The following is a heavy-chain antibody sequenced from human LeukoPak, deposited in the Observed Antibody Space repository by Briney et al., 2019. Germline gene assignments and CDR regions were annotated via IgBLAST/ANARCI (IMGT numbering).Heavy chain of an antibody. CDR2: ISSTRTSI. Sequence: SGGSLRLSCAASGFTFSSYDMTWVRQAPGRGLEWVSYISSTRTSISYADSVKGRFTVSRDNAERSLYLQMNSLRVEDTGIYYCARGGAARPDYWGQGVLVTVAS. D-gene: IGHD6-6*01. CDR1: GFTFSSYD. V-gene: IGHV3-21*01. J-gene: IGHJ4*02. CDR3: ARGGAARPDY.